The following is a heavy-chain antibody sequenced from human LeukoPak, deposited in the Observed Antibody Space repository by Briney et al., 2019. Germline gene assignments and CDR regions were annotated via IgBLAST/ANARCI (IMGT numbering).Heavy chain of an antibody. J-gene: IGHJ4*02. D-gene: IGHD1-26*01. Sequence: GGSLRLSCAASGFTFSSYWMSWVRQAPGEGLEWVAKINQDGTEKAYVDSVRGRFTISRDNAKNSLFLQMNSLRAEDTAVYYCAKSIVPFDYWGQGTLVTVSS. CDR2: INQDGTEK. CDR1: GFTFSSYW. V-gene: IGHV3-7*03. CDR3: AKSIVPFDY.